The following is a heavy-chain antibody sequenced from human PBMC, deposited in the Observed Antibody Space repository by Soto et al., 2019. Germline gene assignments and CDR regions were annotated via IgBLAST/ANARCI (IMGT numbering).Heavy chain of an antibody. V-gene: IGHV2-5*02. J-gene: IGHJ4*02. CDR1: GFSLSTSGVG. CDR2: IYWDDDK. D-gene: IGHD2-21*02. CDR3: ARVVTPAHFDF. Sequence: QITLKESGPTLVKPTQTITLTCTFSGFSLSTSGVGVGWIRQPPGKALEWLALIYWDDDKRYSPSLKSRLTITKDTSKNQEVLTMTNMDTVDTATYYCARVVTPAHFDFLGQVTLVTVSS.